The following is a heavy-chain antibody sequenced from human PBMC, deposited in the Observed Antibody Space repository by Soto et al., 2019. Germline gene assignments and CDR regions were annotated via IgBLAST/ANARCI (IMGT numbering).Heavy chain of an antibody. D-gene: IGHD2-21*02. J-gene: IGHJ4*02. CDR1: GYTFTSYD. V-gene: IGHV1-8*01. CDR3: ARGHRIVVVTAIKYYFDY. Sequence: ASLKNSYKATGYTFTSYDINCVRRATGQALEWMGWMNPNSGNTGYAQKFQGRVTMTRNTSISIAYMELSSLRSEDTAVYYCARGHRIVVVTAIKYYFDYWGQGTLVTVSS. CDR2: MNPNSGNT.